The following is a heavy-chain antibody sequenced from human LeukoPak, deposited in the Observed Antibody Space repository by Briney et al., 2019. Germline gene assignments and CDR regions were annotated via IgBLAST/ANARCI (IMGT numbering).Heavy chain of an antibody. CDR2: IYTSGST. CDR1: GGSISSGSYY. Sequence: PSETLSLTCTVSGGSISSGSYYWSWIRQPAGKGLEWIGRIYTSGSTNYNPSLKSRVTMSLDMTKNQFSLKLSSVTAADTAVYYCARGGADPWGQGTLVTVSS. D-gene: IGHD5-12*01. J-gene: IGHJ5*02. CDR3: ARGGADP. V-gene: IGHV4-61*02.